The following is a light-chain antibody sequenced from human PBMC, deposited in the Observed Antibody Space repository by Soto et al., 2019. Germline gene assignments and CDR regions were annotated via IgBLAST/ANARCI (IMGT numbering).Light chain of an antibody. CDR3: QSYDSSLSGWV. Sequence: QSVLTQPPSVAGGLGQRVTLSCTGSSSNIRAFYDVHWYQQLPGTAPRLLIQGDNNPPSGVPDRFSGSTSGTSAALAITGLQAEDEADYYCQSYDSSLSGWVFGGGTKLTVL. CDR1: SSNIRAFYD. V-gene: IGLV1-40*01. CDR2: GDN. J-gene: IGLJ3*02.